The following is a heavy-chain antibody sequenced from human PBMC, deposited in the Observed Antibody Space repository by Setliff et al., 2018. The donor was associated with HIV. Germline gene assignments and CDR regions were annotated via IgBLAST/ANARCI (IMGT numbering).Heavy chain of an antibody. CDR1: GGSISNYY. CDR3: ARDIGRYYYYMDV. D-gene: IGHD1-20*01. V-gene: IGHV4-59*12. J-gene: IGHJ6*03. Sequence: SETLSLTCTVSGGSISNYYWSWIRQPPGKGLQWIGYIYYSGSTNYNPSLKSRVTMSVDTSKKQFTLKLNSVTAADTAVYYCARDIGRYYYYMDVWGKGTTVTVSS. CDR2: IYYSGST.